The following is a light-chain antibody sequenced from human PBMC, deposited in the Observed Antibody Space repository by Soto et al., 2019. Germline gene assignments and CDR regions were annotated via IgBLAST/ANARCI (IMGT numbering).Light chain of an antibody. CDR2: GAS. J-gene: IGKJ5*01. CDR3: QQRSNWPPT. V-gene: IGKV3-11*01. Sequence: IVLTQSPGTLSFSPGERATLSFISSQTVSSNFLAWYQEKPGQGPRLLIYGASTRATGIPARFSGSGSGTDFTLTISSLEPEDFAVYYCQQRSNWPPTFGQGTRLEIK. CDR1: QTVSSN.